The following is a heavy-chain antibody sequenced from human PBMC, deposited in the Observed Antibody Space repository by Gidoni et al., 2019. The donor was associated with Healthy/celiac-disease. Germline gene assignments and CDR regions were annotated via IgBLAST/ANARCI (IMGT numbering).Heavy chain of an antibody. D-gene: IGHD3-9*01. J-gene: IGHJ3*02. CDR1: GFPVSSNY. V-gene: IGHV3-66*01. CDR2: IYSGGST. Sequence: EVQLVESGGGLVQPGGSLRISCAASGFPVSSNYMSWVRQAPGKGLEWVSVIYSGGSTYYADSVKGRFTISRDNSKNTLYLQMNSLRAEDTAVYYCAKRASYYDILTGHDAFDIWGQGTMVTVSS. CDR3: AKRASYYDILTGHDAFDI.